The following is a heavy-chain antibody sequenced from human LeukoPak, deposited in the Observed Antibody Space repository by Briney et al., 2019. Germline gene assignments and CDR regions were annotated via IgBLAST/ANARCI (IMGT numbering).Heavy chain of an antibody. CDR3: ASVETYCSSTSCSHIWFDP. CDR2: MNPSGST. J-gene: IGHJ5*02. Sequence: SETLSLTCAVYGGSFSGYYWTWIRHTPEKGLEWIGEMNPSGSTNYNPSLKSRVTISVDTSKNQFSLKLSSVTAADTAVYYCASVETYCSSTSCSHIWFDPWGQGTLVTVSS. V-gene: IGHV4-34*01. D-gene: IGHD2-2*01. CDR1: GGSFSGYY.